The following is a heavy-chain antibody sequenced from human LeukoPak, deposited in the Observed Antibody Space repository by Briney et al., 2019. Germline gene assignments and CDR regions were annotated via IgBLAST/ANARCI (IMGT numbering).Heavy chain of an antibody. D-gene: IGHD3-10*01. J-gene: IGHJ6*02. V-gene: IGHV3-66*01. CDR3: ARELYYYGSGGPLYYYYYGMDV. Sequence: PGGSLRLSCAASGFTFSSYAMSWVRQAPGKGLEWVSVIYSGGSTYYADSVKGRFTISRDNSKNTLYLQMNSLRAEDTAVYYCARELYYYGSGGPLYYYYYGMDVWGQGTTVTVSS. CDR1: GFTFSSYA. CDR2: IYSGGST.